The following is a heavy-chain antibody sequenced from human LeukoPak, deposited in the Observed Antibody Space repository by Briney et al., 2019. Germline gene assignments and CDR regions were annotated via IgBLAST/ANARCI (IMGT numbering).Heavy chain of an antibody. J-gene: IGHJ4*02. CDR1: GFTFSSYG. CDR2: ISGSGGST. V-gene: IGHV3-23*01. D-gene: IGHD3-9*01. Sequence: GGSLRLSCAASGFTFSSYGMSWVRQAPGKGPEWVSVISGSGGSTNYADSVKGRFTISRDNAKNSLYLQMNSLRAEDTAVYYCARGILTDYYFDYWGQGTLVTVSS. CDR3: ARGILTDYYFDY.